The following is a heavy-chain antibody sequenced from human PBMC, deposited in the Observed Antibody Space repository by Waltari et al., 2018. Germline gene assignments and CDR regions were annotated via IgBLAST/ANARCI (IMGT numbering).Heavy chain of an antibody. J-gene: IGHJ4*02. CDR3: ARVSGTLTFDY. CDR2: T. Sequence: TNYNPSLKSRVTISVDTSKNQFSLKLSSVTAADTAVYYCARVSGTLTFDYWGQGTLVTVSS. D-gene: IGHD1-1*01. V-gene: IGHV4-59*01.